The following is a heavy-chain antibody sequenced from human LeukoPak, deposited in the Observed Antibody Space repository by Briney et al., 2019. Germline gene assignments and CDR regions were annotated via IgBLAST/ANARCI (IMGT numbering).Heavy chain of an antibody. J-gene: IGHJ4*02. D-gene: IGHD6-6*01. V-gene: IGHV1-69*05. Sequence: SVKVSCKASGGTFSSYAISWVRQAPGQGLEWMGRIIPIFGTANYAQKFQGRVTITTDESTSTAYLELSSLRSEDTAVYYCASSASVIAARSMYYWGQGTLVTVSS. CDR3: ASSASVIAARSMYY. CDR2: IIPIFGTA. CDR1: GGTFSSYA.